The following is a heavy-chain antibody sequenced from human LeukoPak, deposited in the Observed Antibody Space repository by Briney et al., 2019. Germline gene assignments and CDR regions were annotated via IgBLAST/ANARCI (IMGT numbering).Heavy chain of an antibody. D-gene: IGHD5-18*01. V-gene: IGHV3-7*01. J-gene: IGHJ6*02. Sequence: QTGGSLRLSCAASGFTFSSYWMSWVRQAPGKGLEWVANIKQDGSEKYYVDSVKGRFTISRDNAKNSLYLQMNSLRAEDTAVYYCARDLQSQAMAVYYYYYGMDVWGQGTTVTVSS. CDR1: GFTFSSYW. CDR3: ARDLQSQAMAVYYYYYGMDV. CDR2: IKQDGSEK.